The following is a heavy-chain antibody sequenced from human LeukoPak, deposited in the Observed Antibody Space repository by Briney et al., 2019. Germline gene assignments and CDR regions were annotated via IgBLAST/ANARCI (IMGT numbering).Heavy chain of an antibody. V-gene: IGHV3-30*04. D-gene: IGHD6-19*01. CDR1: GFTFSSYA. Sequence: GRSLRLSCAASGFTFSSYAIHWVRQAPGKGLEWVAVISYDGSNKNYADSVKGRFTISRDNSKNTLYLQMNSLRAEDTAVYYCARGRRQWLDYVDYWGQGTLVTVSS. CDR3: ARGRRQWLDYVDY. CDR2: ISYDGSNK. J-gene: IGHJ4*02.